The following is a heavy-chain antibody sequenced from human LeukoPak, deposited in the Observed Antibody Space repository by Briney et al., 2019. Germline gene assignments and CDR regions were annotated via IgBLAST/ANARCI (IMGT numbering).Heavy chain of an antibody. Sequence: SETLSLTCTVSDVSISSFYWSWIRQPPGKGLEWIGYIYYSGSTNYNPSLKSRVTISVDTSKNQFSLKLSSVTAADTAVYYCARAMVEEGFYYYYMDVWGKGTTVTVSS. D-gene: IGHD2-8*01. CDR1: DVSISSFY. CDR2: IYYSGST. J-gene: IGHJ6*03. V-gene: IGHV4-59*01. CDR3: ARAMVEEGFYYYYMDV.